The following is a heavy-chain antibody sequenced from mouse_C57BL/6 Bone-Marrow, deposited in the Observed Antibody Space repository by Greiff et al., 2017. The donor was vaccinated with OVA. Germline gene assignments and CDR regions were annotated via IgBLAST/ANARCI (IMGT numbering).Heavy chain of an antibody. V-gene: IGHV1-64*01. Sequence: QVQLQQPGAELVKPGASVKLSCKASGYTFTSYWMPWVQQSPGPGLEWIGMILPNSGSTNYNEKFTSKATLTVYKTASTAYMQLSSLTSEDSAVYYCATDGYFLFAYWGQGTLVTVSA. CDR1: GYTFTSYW. D-gene: IGHD2-3*01. J-gene: IGHJ3*01. CDR3: ATDGYFLFAY. CDR2: ILPNSGST.